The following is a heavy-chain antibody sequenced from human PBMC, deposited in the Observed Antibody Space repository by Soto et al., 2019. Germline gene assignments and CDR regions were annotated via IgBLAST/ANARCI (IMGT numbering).Heavy chain of an antibody. D-gene: IGHD3-9*01. CDR1: GFTFSSYS. CDR2: ISSSSSYI. Sequence: EVQLVESGGGLVKPGGSLRLSCAASGFTFSSYSMNWVRQAPGKGLEWVSSISSSSSYIYYADSVKGRFTISRDNAKNSLYLQMNSRRAEDTAVYYCARDPRDAYYDILTDAGWFDPWGQGTLVTVSS. CDR3: ARDPRDAYYDILTDAGWFDP. V-gene: IGHV3-21*01. J-gene: IGHJ5*02.